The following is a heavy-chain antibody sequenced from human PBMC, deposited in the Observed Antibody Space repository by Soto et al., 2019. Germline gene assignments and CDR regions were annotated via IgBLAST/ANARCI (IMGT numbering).Heavy chain of an antibody. CDR1: GFTFSSYA. V-gene: IGHV3-23*01. CDR2: ISGSGGST. J-gene: IGHJ3*02. CDR3: AKDKNGTPGPGGSYFRAFDI. D-gene: IGHD1-26*01. Sequence: GGSLRLSCAASGFTFSSYAMSWVRQAPGKGLEWVSAISGSGGSTYYADSVKGRFTISRDNSKNTLYLQMNSLRAEDTAVYYCAKDKNGTPGPGGSYFRAFDIWGQGTMVTVSS.